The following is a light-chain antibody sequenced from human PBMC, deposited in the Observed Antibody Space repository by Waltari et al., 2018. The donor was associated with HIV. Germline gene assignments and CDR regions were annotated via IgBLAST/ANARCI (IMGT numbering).Light chain of an antibody. CDR3: QQYNNWPLT. CDR1: QSVSNN. V-gene: IGKV3-15*01. CDR2: GAS. J-gene: IGKJ4*01. Sequence: EIMMTQSPATLSVSPGERATLSCRASQSVSNNLAWYQQKAGQAPRLLIYGASTRATGIPARFSGSGSGTEFTLTISSLQPEDFAVYYCQQYNNWPLTFGGGTKVEIK.